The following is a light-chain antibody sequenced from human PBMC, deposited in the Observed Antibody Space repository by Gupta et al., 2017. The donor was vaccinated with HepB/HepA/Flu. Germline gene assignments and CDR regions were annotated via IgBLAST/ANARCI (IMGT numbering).Light chain of an antibody. Sequence: EVVLTQSPATLSLFPGQRATLSCRASEHLNHSLGWYHQRPGQSPRFLIYDASVRATGVPPRFSGSGFGTDFTLTIARLETENLVVYYFQHRLSWPLTFGGGTTVEL. CDR3: QHRLSWPLT. CDR1: EHLNHS. J-gene: IGKJ4*01. CDR2: DAS. V-gene: IGKV3-11*01.